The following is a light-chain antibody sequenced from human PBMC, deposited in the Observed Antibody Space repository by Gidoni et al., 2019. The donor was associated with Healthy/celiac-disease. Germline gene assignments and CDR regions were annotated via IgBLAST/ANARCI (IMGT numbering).Light chain of an antibody. CDR1: QSISSY. V-gene: IGKV1-39*01. CDR3: QQSYSTRLT. Sequence: DIQMTQSPSSLSASVGDRVTITCQTSQSISSYLTWYQQKPGKAPKLLIYAASSLQSGVPSRFSGSGSAKDFTLTSSRLQPEDFATYYCQQSYSTRLTFGPGTKVEIK. CDR2: AAS. J-gene: IGKJ3*01.